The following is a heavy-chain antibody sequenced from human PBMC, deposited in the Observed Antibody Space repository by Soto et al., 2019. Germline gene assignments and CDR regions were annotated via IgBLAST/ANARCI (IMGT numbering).Heavy chain of an antibody. CDR3: ARRRCDYDAFDI. V-gene: IGHV4-39*01. CDR1: GGSISSSSYY. Sequence: QLQLQESGPGLVKPSETLSLTCTVSGGSISSSSYYWGWIRQPPGKGLEWIGSIYSSGSTYYNPSLKSRVTISVATSKNQSSLKLSSVTAADTAVYYCARRRCDYDAFDIWGQGTMVTVSS. D-gene: IGHD4-17*01. J-gene: IGHJ3*02. CDR2: IYSSGST.